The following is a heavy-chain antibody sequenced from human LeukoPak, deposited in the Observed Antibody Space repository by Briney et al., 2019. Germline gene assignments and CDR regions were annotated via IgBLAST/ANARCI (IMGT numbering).Heavy chain of an antibody. V-gene: IGHV4-4*09. CDR2: IYTSGST. D-gene: IGHD3-3*01. CDR1: GGSISSYY. J-gene: IGHJ6*03. Sequence: KTSETLSLTCTVSGGSISSYYWSWIRQPPGKGLEWIGYIYTSGSTNYNPSLKSRVTISVDTSKNQFSLKLSSVTAADTAVYYCARRASGPGPQTYYDFWSGYRYYYYMDVWGKGTTVTVSS. CDR3: ARRASGPGPQTYYDFWSGYRYYYYMDV.